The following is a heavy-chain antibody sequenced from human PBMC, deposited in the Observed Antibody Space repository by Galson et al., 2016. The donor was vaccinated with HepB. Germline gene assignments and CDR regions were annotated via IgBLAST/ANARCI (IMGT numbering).Heavy chain of an antibody. D-gene: IGHD2-15*01. Sequence: SLRLSCAASGFTVSSNYMSWVRQAPGKGLEWVSVLYSDGRTYYAESVKDRFTISRDNSKNTLYLQMNSLRAEDTAVYYCARHAGWYGRGYFDYWGQGTLVTVSS. CDR2: LYSDGRT. CDR3: ARHAGWYGRGYFDY. CDR1: GFTVSSNY. J-gene: IGHJ4*02. V-gene: IGHV3-66*04.